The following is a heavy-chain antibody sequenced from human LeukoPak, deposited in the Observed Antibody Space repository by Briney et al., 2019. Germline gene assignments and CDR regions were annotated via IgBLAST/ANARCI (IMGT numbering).Heavy chain of an antibody. Sequence: ASVKVSCKASGYTFTSYYMHWVRQAPGQGLEWMGIINPSGGSTSYAQKFQGRVTMTRDTSTSTVYMELSSLRSEDTAVYYCARDRGYGDSLGWFDPWGQGTLVTAPS. D-gene: IGHD4-17*01. CDR1: GYTFTSYY. V-gene: IGHV1-46*01. CDR2: INPSGGST. CDR3: ARDRGYGDSLGWFDP. J-gene: IGHJ5*02.